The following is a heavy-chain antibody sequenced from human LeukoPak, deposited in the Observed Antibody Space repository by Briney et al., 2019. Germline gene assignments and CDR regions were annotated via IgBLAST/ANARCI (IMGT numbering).Heavy chain of an antibody. Sequence: GGSLRLSCAASGFTFSSYGMHWVRQAPGKGLEWVSVIYSGGSTYYADSVKGRFTISRDNSKNTLYLQMNSLRAEDTAVYYCAGTAAGTRWFDPWGQGTLVTVSS. J-gene: IGHJ5*02. D-gene: IGHD6-13*01. V-gene: IGHV3-NL1*01. CDR1: GFTFSSYG. CDR2: IYSGGST. CDR3: AGTAAGTRWFDP.